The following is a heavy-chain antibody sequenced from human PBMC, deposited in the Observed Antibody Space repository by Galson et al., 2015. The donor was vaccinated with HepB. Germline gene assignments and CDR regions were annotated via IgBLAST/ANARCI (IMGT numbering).Heavy chain of an antibody. V-gene: IGHV1-2*02. Sequence: SVKVSCKASGYSFSDYYIHWARQAPGQGLEWMGWINPNSGATRYSQKFQGRVTMTRDTSINAAYMELNRLRSDDTAIYFCARNMLVYSDSGPDYWGQGTLVTVSS. CDR1: GYSFSDYY. CDR3: ARNMLVYSDSGPDY. D-gene: IGHD3-10*01. J-gene: IGHJ4*02. CDR2: INPNSGAT.